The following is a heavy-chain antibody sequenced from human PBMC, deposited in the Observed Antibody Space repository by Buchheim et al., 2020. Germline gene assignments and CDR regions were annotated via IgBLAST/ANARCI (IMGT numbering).Heavy chain of an antibody. Sequence: EVQLVESGGGSVQPGGSLRLSCAASGFTFSSYSMNWVRQAPGRGLEWLSYITSSGGAIYYADSVKGRFTISRDSAKHSLYLQMNSLTAEDTAVYYCARRGGPVIASAGSNWYFDLWGRGTL. J-gene: IGHJ2*01. V-gene: IGHV3-48*01. D-gene: IGHD6-13*01. CDR3: ARRGGPVIASAGSNWYFDL. CDR1: GFTFSSYS. CDR2: ITSSGGAI.